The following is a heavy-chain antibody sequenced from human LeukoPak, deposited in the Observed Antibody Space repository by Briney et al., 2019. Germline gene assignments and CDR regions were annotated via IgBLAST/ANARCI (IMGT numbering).Heavy chain of an antibody. J-gene: IGHJ3*02. V-gene: IGHV4-34*01. CDR3: VLPYYYDSSGYTGDI. Sequence: SETLSLTCAVYGGSFSDYYWTWIRQPPGKGLEWIGDITHSGSTNYNPSLKSRVTISVDTSRNQFSLKLSSVTAADTAVYYCVLPYYYDSSGYTGDIWGQGTMVTVSS. D-gene: IGHD3-22*01. CDR2: ITHSGST. CDR1: GGSFSDYY.